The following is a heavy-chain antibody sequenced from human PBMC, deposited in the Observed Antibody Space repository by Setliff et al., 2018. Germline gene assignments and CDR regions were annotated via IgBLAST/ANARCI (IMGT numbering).Heavy chain of an antibody. V-gene: IGHV4-38-2*01. CDR2: IYHSGST. CDR1: GYSISSGYY. J-gene: IGHJ5*02. D-gene: IGHD2-15*01. Sequence: SETLSLTCAVPGYSISSGYYWGWIRQPPGKGLEWIGSIYHSGSTYYNPSLKSRVTISVDTSKNQFSLKLSYVTAADTAVYYCARLYIVVVVAATPAWFDPWGQGTLVTVS. CDR3: ARLYIVVVVAATPAWFDP.